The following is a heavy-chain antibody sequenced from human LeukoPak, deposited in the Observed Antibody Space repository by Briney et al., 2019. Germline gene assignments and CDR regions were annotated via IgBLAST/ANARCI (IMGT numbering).Heavy chain of an antibody. J-gene: IGHJ4*02. CDR3: ARAPTVLVGYCSSSSCQADY. Sequence: PGGSLRLSCAASGFTFRSYSMNWVRQAPGKGLEWVSAIDPSSTYIYYADSVKGRFTISRDNAENSLYLQMNSLRVEDTAVYYCARAPTVLVGYCSSSSCQADYWGQGILVTVSS. V-gene: IGHV3-21*01. CDR1: GFTFRSYS. D-gene: IGHD2-2*01. CDR2: IDPSSTYI.